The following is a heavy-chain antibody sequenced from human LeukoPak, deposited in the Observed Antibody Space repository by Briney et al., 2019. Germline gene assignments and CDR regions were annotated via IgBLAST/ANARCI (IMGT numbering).Heavy chain of an antibody. V-gene: IGHV4-4*07. CDR3: ASEGVWCGELSWFDP. CDR1: VGSICSYY. Sequence: SETLSLTCTVSVGSICSYYGSWLRQPAGEGVEWIGRIYTSGSTNYNPSLKSRVTMSVDTSKNQFSLKLSSVTAADTAVYYCASEGVWCGELSWFDPWGQGTLVTVSS. CDR2: IYTSGST. D-gene: IGHD3-10*01. J-gene: IGHJ5*02.